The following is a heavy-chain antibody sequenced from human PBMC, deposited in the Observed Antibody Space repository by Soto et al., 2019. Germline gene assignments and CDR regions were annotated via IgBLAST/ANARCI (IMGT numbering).Heavy chain of an antibody. D-gene: IGHD3-10*01. CDR2: TIPVFNTA. V-gene: IGHV1-69*06. J-gene: IGHJ3*02. CDR1: GGTLSDHG. CDR3: ARGVYGSENYYTGPSAFDI. Sequence: QVQLEQSGAEVKKPGSSVKVSCKASGGTLSDHGVAWLRQAPGQGLEWMGGTIPVFNTAKYAQKFQGRVKVTSDKFTNIAYMELSRLRTEDTTVYFCARGVYGSENYYTGPSAFDIWGQGTMVIVSS.